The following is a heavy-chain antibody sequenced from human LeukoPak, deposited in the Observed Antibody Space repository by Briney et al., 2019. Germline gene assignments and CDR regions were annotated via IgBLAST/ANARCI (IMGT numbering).Heavy chain of an antibody. D-gene: IGHD6-19*01. V-gene: IGHV1-8*01. CDR1: GYTFTIYD. CDR2: MNPNRGNT. CDR3: ARGRLLGWYYYMDV. J-gene: IGHJ6*03. Sequence: EASVRVSCKASGYTFTIYDINWVRQAPGQGLEWMGWMNPNRGNTGYAQKFQGRVTMTRNTSISTAYMELSSLRSEDTAVYYCARGRLLGWYYYMDVWSKGTTVTVS.